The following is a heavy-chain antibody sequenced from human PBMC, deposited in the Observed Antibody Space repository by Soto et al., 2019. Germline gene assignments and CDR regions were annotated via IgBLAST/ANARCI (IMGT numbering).Heavy chain of an antibody. CDR2: IIPIFGTA. Sequence: SLKVSCKASGGTFSSYAISWVRQAPGQGLEWMGGIIPIFGTANYAQKFQGRVTITADESTSTAYMELSSLRSEDTAVYYCARGEHDSSGNTLADWGQGTLVTVSS. J-gene: IGHJ4*02. V-gene: IGHV1-69*13. D-gene: IGHD6-19*01. CDR3: ARGEHDSSGNTLAD. CDR1: GGTFSSYA.